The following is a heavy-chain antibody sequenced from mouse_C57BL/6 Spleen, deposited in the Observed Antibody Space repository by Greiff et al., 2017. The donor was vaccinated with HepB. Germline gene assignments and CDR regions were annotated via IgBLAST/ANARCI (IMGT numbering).Heavy chain of an antibody. V-gene: IGHV1-82*01. CDR1: GYAFSSSW. CDR2: IYPGDGDT. D-gene: IGHD2-1*01. J-gene: IGHJ2*01. CDR3: ARSGVMVTTYYFDY. Sequence: QVHVKQSGPELVKPGASVKISCKASGYAFSSSWMNWVKQRPGKGLEWIGRIYPGDGDTNYNGKFKGKATLTADKSSSTAYMQLSSLTSEDSAVYFCARSGVMVTTYYFDYWGQGTTLTVSS.